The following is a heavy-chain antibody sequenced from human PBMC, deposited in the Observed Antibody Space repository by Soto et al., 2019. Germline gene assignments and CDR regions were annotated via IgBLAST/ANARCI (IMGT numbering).Heavy chain of an antibody. V-gene: IGHV4-30-4*01. Sequence: QVQLQESGPGLVKPSQTLSPTCTVSGGSISSGDYYWSWIRQPPGKGLEWIGYIYHSGSTYYNPSLKSRVTISVDTSKNQFSLKLSSVTAADTAVYYCARERPDGARLDPWGQGTLVTVSS. D-gene: IGHD6-6*01. CDR3: ARERPDGARLDP. CDR1: GGSISSGDYY. CDR2: IYHSGST. J-gene: IGHJ5*02.